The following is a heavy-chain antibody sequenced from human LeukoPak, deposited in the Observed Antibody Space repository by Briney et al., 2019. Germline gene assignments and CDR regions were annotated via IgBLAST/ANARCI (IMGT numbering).Heavy chain of an antibody. CDR1: GFTFSNYG. V-gene: IGHV3-23*01. Sequence: GGSLRLSCAASGFTFSNYGMSWVRQAPGKGLEWVAGVGDTYGAYYADSVKGRFTISRDNSKNTLYLQINSLRAEDTAVYYCASGYSSDYGGNTYWGQGTLVTVSS. CDR3: ASGYSSDYGGNTY. CDR2: VGDTYGA. J-gene: IGHJ4*02. D-gene: IGHD4-23*01.